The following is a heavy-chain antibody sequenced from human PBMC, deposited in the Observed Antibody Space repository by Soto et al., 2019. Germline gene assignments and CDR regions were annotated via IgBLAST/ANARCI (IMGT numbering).Heavy chain of an antibody. V-gene: IGHV1-2*04. CDR3: ARDYDSSGSLFDY. J-gene: IGHJ4*02. D-gene: IGHD3-22*01. CDR1: GCTFTGYY. Sequence: ASVKVSCKASGCTFTGYYMHWVRQAPGQGLEWMGWINPNSGGTNYAQKFQGWVTMTRDTSISTAYMELSRLRSDDTAVYYCARDYDSSGSLFDYWGQGTLVTVSS. CDR2: INPNSGGT.